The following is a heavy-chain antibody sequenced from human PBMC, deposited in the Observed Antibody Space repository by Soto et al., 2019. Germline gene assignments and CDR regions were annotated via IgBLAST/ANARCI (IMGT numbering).Heavy chain of an antibody. CDR2: SYYSGIT. CDR1: GGSVRSKSHY. V-gene: IGHV4-61*01. CDR3: ACDTWSYPHRRVAF. Sequence: SETLSLTCSVSGGSVRSKSHYWTWMRQPPGKGLEWIGYSYYSGITNYHSSLKSRVNISVDTSKNQFSLRLSSMTAADTAVYYCACDTWSYPHRRVAFWGQGTLVIVSS. J-gene: IGHJ4*02. D-gene: IGHD1-26*01.